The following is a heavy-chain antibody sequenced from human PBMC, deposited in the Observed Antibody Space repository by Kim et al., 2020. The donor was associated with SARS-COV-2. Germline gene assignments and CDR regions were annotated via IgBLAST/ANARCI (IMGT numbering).Heavy chain of an antibody. CDR3: AKFLSWYSVLS. D-gene: IGHD2-8*02. V-gene: IGHV4-59*02. CDR2: AHNTGGT. Sequence: SETLSLTCSVSGDSVNTYYWGWIRQALGRGLEWIGVAHNTGGTIFNRSLKSRLTMSVDTSKNQLSLQLTSMTAADTAIYFCAKFLSWYSVLSWGQGALVT. CDR1: GDSVNTYY. J-gene: IGHJ1*01.